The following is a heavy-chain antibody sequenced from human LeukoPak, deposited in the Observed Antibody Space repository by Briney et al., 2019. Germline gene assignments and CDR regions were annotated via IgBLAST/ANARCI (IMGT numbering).Heavy chain of an antibody. J-gene: IGHJ4*02. CDR3: ARLRPTVTTEGFDY. Sequence: ASVKVSCKASGGTFRNYGFTWVRQAPGQGLEWMGWINPNSGGTNYAQKFQGRVTMTRDTSISTAYMELSRLRSDDTAVYYCARLRPTVTTEGFDYWGQGTLVTVSS. CDR1: GGTFRNYG. CDR2: INPNSGGT. D-gene: IGHD4-17*01. V-gene: IGHV1-2*02.